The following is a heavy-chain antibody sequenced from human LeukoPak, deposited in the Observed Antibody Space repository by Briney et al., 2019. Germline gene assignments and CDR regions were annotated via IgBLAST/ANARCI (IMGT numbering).Heavy chain of an antibody. J-gene: IGHJ4*02. CDR2: ISSNGGST. CDR3: ATVFVAGPAKPFDN. D-gene: IGHD6-19*01. V-gene: IGHV3-64*04. Sequence: PGGSLRLSCSASGFTFSSYATHWVRQAPGKGLEYVSAISSNGGSTYYADSVKGRFTISRDNSKNTLYLQMNSLRAEDTAVYYCATVFVAGPAKPFDNWGQGTLVIVSS. CDR1: GFTFSSYA.